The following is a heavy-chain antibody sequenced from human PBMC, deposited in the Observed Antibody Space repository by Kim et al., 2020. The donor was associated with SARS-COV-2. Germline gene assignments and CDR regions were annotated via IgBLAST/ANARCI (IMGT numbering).Heavy chain of an antibody. D-gene: IGHD6-19*01. CDR2: IYYSGST. CDR1: GGSISSSSYY. V-gene: IGHV4-39*01. Sequence: SETLSLTCTVSGGSISSSSYYWGWIRQPPGKGLEWIGSIYYSGSTYYNPSLKSRVTISVDTSKNQFSLKLSSVTAADTAVYYCARSPNFISGWYGIDVWG. J-gene: IGHJ6*01. CDR3: ARSPNFISGWYGIDV.